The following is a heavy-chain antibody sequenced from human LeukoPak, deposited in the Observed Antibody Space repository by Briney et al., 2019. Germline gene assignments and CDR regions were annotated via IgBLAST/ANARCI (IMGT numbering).Heavy chain of an antibody. Sequence: SETLSLTCAVYGGSFSGYYWSWIRQPPGKGLEWIGEINHSGSTNYNPSLKSRVTISVDTSKNQFSLKLSSVTAADTAVYYCARHSRENAFDIWGQGTMVTVSS. CDR2: INHSGST. V-gene: IGHV4-34*01. CDR1: GGSFSGYY. J-gene: IGHJ3*02. CDR3: ARHSRENAFDI. D-gene: IGHD6-13*01.